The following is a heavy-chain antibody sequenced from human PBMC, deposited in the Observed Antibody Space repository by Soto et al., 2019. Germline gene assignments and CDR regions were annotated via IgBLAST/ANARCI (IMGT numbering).Heavy chain of an antibody. CDR3: ARVYCSGGSCYLGFGWYYYYMDV. D-gene: IGHD2-15*01. J-gene: IGHJ6*03. CDR1: GYTFTSYG. Sequence: QVQLVQSGAEVKKPGASVKVSCKASGYTFTSYGISWVRQAPGQGLEWMGWSSAYNGNTNYAQKRQGRVTMPTDTSTSTDYTELRSLRSDDTAVYYCARVYCSGGSCYLGFGWYYYYMDVGGKGTTVTVSS. V-gene: IGHV1-18*01. CDR2: SSAYNGNT.